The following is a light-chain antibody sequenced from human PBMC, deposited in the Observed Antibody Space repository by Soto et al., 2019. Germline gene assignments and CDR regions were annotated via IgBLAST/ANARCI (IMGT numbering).Light chain of an antibody. V-gene: IGKV3-11*01. Sequence: EVVLTQSPATLSLSPGETATLSCRASQTVIKYLAWFQQKPGQAPRLLIYDTSNRATGIPARFSGSGSGTDFTLTISSLEADDFAVYYCQQRYSWPPITFGQGTRLEIK. J-gene: IGKJ5*01. CDR2: DTS. CDR3: QQRYSWPPIT. CDR1: QTVIKY.